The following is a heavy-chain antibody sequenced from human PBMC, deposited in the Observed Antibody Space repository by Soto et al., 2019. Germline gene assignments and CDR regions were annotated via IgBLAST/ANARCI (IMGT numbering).Heavy chain of an antibody. CDR1: GGSISSGDYY. V-gene: IGHV4-30-4*01. CDR3: ARDGETTVVTLGKNLWCDP. Sequence: SETLSLTCTVSGGSISSGDYYWSWIRQPPGKGLEWIWYIYYSGSTYYNPSLKSRVTISVDTSKNQFSLKLSSVTAADTAVYYCARDGETTVVTLGKNLWCDPWGQGTRVTV. D-gene: IGHD4-17*01. CDR2: IYYSGST. J-gene: IGHJ5*02.